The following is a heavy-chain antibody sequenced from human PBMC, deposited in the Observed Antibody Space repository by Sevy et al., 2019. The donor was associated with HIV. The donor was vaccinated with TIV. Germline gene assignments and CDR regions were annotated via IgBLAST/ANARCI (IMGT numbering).Heavy chain of an antibody. CDR2: ILPSDSDT. J-gene: IGHJ4*02. D-gene: IGHD1-26*01. CDR1: GYTFSPYW. CDR3: ARQGDLDYFDY. V-gene: IGHV5-51*01. Sequence: GESLKISCKGSGYTFSPYWIAWVRHMPGEGLEWMGIILPSDSDTEYSPSFQGHVTISVDKSINTVYLQWSSLKASDSAMSYCARQGDLDYFDYWGQGTLVTVSS.